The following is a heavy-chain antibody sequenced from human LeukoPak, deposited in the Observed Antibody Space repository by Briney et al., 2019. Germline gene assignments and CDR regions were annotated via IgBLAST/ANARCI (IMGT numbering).Heavy chain of an antibody. CDR2: TVGGRPDT. CDR1: GFTFSNYA. CDR3: AKSFRSTSLDY. D-gene: IGHD2-2*01. J-gene: IGHJ4*02. Sequence: GGSLRLSCAASGFTFSNYAMSWVRQTPGKGLEWVAATVGGRPDTYHAESVKVRFTISRDNSKNTLYLQMNSLRAEDTAVYYCAKSFRSTSLDYWGQGTLVTVSS. V-gene: IGHV3-23*01.